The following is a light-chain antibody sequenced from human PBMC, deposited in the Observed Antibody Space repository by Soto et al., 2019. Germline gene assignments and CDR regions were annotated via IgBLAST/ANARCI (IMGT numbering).Light chain of an antibody. CDR1: SGSIASNF. Sequence: NFMLTQLHSVSESPGKTVTISCTRSSGSIASNFVQWYQQRPGSAPTTVIYEDDQRPSGVPGRFSGSIDRSSNSASLTISGLKTEDEADYYCQSYNNIIGVFGGGTKVTVL. CDR2: EDD. CDR3: QSYNNIIGV. J-gene: IGLJ2*01. V-gene: IGLV6-57*04.